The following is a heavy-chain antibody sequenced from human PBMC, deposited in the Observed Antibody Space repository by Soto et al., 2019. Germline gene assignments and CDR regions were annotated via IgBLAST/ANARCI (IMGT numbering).Heavy chain of an antibody. Sequence: SETLSLTCTVSGGSISSSSYYWGWIRQPPGKGPEWIGSIYYSGSTYYNPSLKSRVTISVDTSKNQFSLKLSSVTAADTAVYYCALERGMYYDILTGPAYYFDYWGQGTLVTVSS. J-gene: IGHJ4*02. V-gene: IGHV4-39*01. CDR3: ALERGMYYDILTGPAYYFDY. CDR2: IYYSGST. D-gene: IGHD3-9*01. CDR1: GGSISSSSYY.